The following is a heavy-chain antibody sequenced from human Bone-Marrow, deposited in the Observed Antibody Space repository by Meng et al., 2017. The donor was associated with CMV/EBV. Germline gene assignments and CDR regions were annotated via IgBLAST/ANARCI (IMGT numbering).Heavy chain of an antibody. CDR3: ARREILGYSEGLYAFNV. CDR2: ISGSGGST. CDR1: GFTFSSYA. V-gene: IGHV3-23*01. Sequence: GESLKISCAASGFTFSSYAMSWVRQAPGKGLEWVSAISGSGGSTYHTDSVKGRFTISRDNSKNTLYLQMDSLRTEDTAVYYCARREILGYSEGLYAFNVWGQGTRVTVSS. J-gene: IGHJ3*01. D-gene: IGHD5-18*01.